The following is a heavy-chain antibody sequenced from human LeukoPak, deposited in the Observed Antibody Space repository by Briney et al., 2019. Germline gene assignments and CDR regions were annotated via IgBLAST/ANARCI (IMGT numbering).Heavy chain of an antibody. CDR3: ATTKVVYYDSSGAFDQ. J-gene: IGHJ4*02. D-gene: IGHD3-22*01. Sequence: GGSVRLSCAASGITVSSNYMHWVRQVPGRGLEWVSVLYSGGSAYYADSVKGRFTISRDTSKNTLYLDMSSLSADDTAVYYCATTKVVYYDSSGAFDQWGQGTPVTVSS. V-gene: IGHV3-53*01. CDR2: LYSGGSA. CDR1: GITVSSNY.